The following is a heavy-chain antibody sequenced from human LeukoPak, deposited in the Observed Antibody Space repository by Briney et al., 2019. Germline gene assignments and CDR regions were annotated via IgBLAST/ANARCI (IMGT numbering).Heavy chain of an antibody. Sequence: GGSLRLTCAASGYTFTSYGITWVRQAPGHGLEWMGWISAYNGNTNYAPKLQGRVTVTTDTSTSTAYMELTSLRSDDTAVYYCARSASVYDVLTGFYQGFDYWGQGTLVTVSS. CDR2: ISAYNGNT. CDR3: ARSASVYDVLTGFYQGFDY. D-gene: IGHD3-9*01. V-gene: IGHV1-18*01. CDR1: GYTFTSYG. J-gene: IGHJ4*02.